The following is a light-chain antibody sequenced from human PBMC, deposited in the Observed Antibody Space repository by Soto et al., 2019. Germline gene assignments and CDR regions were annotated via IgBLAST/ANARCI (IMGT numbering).Light chain of an antibody. J-gene: IGKJ5*01. CDR1: ESISRH. Sequence: DFQMTQSPYSLSASVGDRVTITCRASESISRHVNWYQQKPGKAPNLLIYAASSLQNGLPSRFSGGGSGTAFTLTISNLQPEDFSTYYWQQSYSTLSITFGHGTRLEIK. V-gene: IGKV1-39*01. CDR2: AAS. CDR3: QQSYSTLSIT.